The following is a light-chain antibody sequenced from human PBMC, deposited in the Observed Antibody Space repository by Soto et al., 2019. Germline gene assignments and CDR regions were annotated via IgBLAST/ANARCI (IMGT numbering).Light chain of an antibody. CDR1: QSVSSN. Sequence: EIAMTQSPATLSVSPEERATLSCRASQSVSSNLAWYQQKPGQAPRLLIYGASTRATGIPARFSGSGSGTEFTVTISSLQSEGFSVYECQQYNDWPLTFGGGTKVEIK. CDR3: QQYNDWPLT. J-gene: IGKJ4*01. V-gene: IGKV3-15*01. CDR2: GAS.